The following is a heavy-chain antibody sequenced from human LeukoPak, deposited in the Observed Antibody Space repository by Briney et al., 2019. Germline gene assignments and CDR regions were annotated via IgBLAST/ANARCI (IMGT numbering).Heavy chain of an antibody. CDR1: GGTFSSYA. Sequence: SVKVSCKASGGTFSSYAISWVRQAPGQGLEWMGGIIPTFGTANYAQKFQGRVTITADESTSTAYMELSSLRSEDTAVYYCARVRNYYDSSGSFDYWGQGTLVTVSS. CDR2: IIPTFGTA. J-gene: IGHJ4*02. V-gene: IGHV1-69*13. D-gene: IGHD3-22*01. CDR3: ARVRNYYDSSGSFDY.